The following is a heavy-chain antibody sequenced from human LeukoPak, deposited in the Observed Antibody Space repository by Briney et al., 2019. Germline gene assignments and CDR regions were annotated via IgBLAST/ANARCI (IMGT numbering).Heavy chain of an antibody. Sequence: ASVKVSCKASGYTFTSHYIHWVRQAPGEGLEWMGIIDPSGGRPTYAQKFQGRVTLTRDMSTSTVYMDLSSLRSEDTAVYNCPRADAYGDFDTWGQGTLITVSS. CDR2: IDPSGGRP. V-gene: IGHV1-46*01. CDR3: PRADAYGDFDT. D-gene: IGHD4-17*01. J-gene: IGHJ5*02. CDR1: GYTFTSHY.